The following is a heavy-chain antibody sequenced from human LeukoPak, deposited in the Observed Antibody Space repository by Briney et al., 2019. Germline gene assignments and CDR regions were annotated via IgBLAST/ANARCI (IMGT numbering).Heavy chain of an antibody. Sequence: GGSLRRSCAASGVTFSSYGRTWVRQAPAKGLEWVSGISGVGISTYYADSVKGRFTISRDNAKNSLYLQMNSLRAEDTAVYYCARDTGYSYGYGAFDIWGQGTMVTVSS. D-gene: IGHD5-18*01. CDR1: GVTFSSYG. V-gene: IGHV3-23*01. CDR3: ARDTGYSYGYGAFDI. CDR2: ISGVGIST. J-gene: IGHJ3*02.